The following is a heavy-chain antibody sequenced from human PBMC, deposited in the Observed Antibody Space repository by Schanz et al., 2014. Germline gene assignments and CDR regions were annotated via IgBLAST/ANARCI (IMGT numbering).Heavy chain of an antibody. CDR3: AKQIHYDILTVTRN. J-gene: IGHJ4*02. D-gene: IGHD3-9*01. V-gene: IGHV3-74*01. CDR2: TNGDGTNA. CDR1: GFTLSSYW. Sequence: EVKLVESGGGAVRPGGSLRLSCAASGFTLSSYWMHWVRQVPGKGLEWVSCTNGDGTNAKYADSVKGRFTISRDNAKKTLSLQMLSLRAEDTAVYYCAKQIHYDILTVTRNWGQGTLVTVSS.